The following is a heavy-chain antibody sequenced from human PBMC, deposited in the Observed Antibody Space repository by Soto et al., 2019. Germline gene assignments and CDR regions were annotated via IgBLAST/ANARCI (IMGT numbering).Heavy chain of an antibody. CDR1: GGSISSYY. Sequence: QVPLQESGPGLVKPSETLSLSCTVSGGSISSYYWSWIRQPPEKGLEWIGYVNDNWGSNYNPSLTXXVXXSLDTSKRQFSLKLTSVTATDTGVYYCARQGFGALRGLVDVWAQGTTVTVSS. V-gene: IGHV4-59*08. D-gene: IGHD3-10*01. CDR3: ARQGFGALRGLVDV. CDR2: VNDNWGS. J-gene: IGHJ6*02.